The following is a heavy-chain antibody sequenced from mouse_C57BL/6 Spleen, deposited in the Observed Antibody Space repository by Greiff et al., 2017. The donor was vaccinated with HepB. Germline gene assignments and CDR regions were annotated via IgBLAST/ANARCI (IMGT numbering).Heavy chain of an antibody. J-gene: IGHJ4*01. Sequence: QVHVKQSGAELAKPGASVKLSCKASGYTFTSYWMHWVKQRPGQGLEWIGYINPSSGYTKYNQKFKDKATLTADKSSSTAYMQLSSLTYEDSAVYYCARSGYDPSYAMDYWGQGTSVTVSS. CDR2: INPSSGYT. D-gene: IGHD3-1*01. CDR3: ARSGYDPSYAMDY. V-gene: IGHV1-7*01. CDR1: GYTFTSYW.